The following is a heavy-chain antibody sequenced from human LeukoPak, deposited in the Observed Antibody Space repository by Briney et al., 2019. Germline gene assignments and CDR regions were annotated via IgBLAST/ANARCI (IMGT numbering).Heavy chain of an antibody. CDR1: GGSISSVGYY. J-gene: IGHJ4*02. CDR3: ARSPSSSGFYVFDF. Sequence: PSETLSLTCTLSGGSISSVGYYWGWIRQPPGKGLEWIGSLSYDGSNYYNPPLKSRVTISLDTSKNQFSLRLSSVTAADTAVYYCARSPSSSGFYVFDFWGPGALVTVSS. CDR2: LSYDGSN. V-gene: IGHV4-39*01. D-gene: IGHD6-19*01.